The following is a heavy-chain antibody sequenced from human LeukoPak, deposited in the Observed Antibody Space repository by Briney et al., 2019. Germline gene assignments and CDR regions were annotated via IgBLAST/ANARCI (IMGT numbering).Heavy chain of an antibody. CDR2: IDGDGVKT. D-gene: IGHD3-16*01. CDR3: AKRDPTIRKFDY. J-gene: IGHJ4*02. Sequence: GGSLRLSCVGSGFTFRSYGMSWVRQAPGMGLEWVSGIDGDGVKTHYADSVKGRFTISRDNSKNTLYLEINSLRAEDTAEYYCAKRDPTIRKFDYWGQGTLVIVSS. V-gene: IGHV3-23*01. CDR1: GFTFRSYG.